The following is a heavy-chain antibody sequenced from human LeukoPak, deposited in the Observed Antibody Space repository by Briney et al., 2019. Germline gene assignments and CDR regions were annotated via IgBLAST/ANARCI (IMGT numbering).Heavy chain of an antibody. V-gene: IGHV1-8*01. CDR3: AKHLGYCSGGSCYSDFSFDY. D-gene: IGHD2-15*01. J-gene: IGHJ4*02. Sequence: ASVKVSCKASGYTFTSYDINWVRQATGQGLEWMGWMNPNSGNTGYAQKFQGRVTMTRNTSISTAYMELSSLRAEDTAVYYCAKHLGYCSGGSCYSDFSFDYWGQGTLVTVSS. CDR2: MNPNSGNT. CDR1: GYTFTSYD.